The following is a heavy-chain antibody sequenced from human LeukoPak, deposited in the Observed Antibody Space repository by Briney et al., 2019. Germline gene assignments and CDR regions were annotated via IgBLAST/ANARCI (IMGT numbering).Heavy chain of an antibody. CDR2: IYYSGST. CDR1: AGSISSGGYY. J-gene: IGHJ4*02. V-gene: IGHV4-31*03. CDR3: ARVEEKCSGGSCLRIFDY. D-gene: IGHD2-15*01. Sequence: PSETLSLTCTVSAGSISSGGYYWSWIRQHPGKGLEWIGYIYYSGSTYYNPSLKSRVTISVDTSKNQFSLKLSSVTAADTAVYYCARVEEKCSGGSCLRIFDYWGQGTLVTVSS.